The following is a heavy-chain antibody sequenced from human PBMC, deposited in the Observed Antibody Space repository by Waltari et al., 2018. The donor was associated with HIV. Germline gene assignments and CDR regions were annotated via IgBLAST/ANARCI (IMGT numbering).Heavy chain of an antibody. D-gene: IGHD6-19*01. Sequence: QVHLVASGGGAVQPGRSLRLSCAASGFTFSSYAMHWVRQAPGKGLELLAVISYHGDDKYYADSVKGRFTISRDNSKNTLYLQMNSLRAEDTAVYYCAKGASGWSPGYWGQGTLVTVSS. CDR3: AKGASGWSPGY. V-gene: IGHV3-30*18. CDR2: ISYHGDDK. CDR1: GFTFSSYA. J-gene: IGHJ4*02.